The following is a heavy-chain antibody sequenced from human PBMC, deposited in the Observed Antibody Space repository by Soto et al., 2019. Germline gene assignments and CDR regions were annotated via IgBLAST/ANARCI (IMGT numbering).Heavy chain of an antibody. D-gene: IGHD1-26*01. CDR2: IYYSGST. CDR1: GGSISSYY. V-gene: IGHV4-59*01. J-gene: IGHJ4*02. CDR3: ARRYGGNFDY. Sequence: QVQLQESGPGLVKPSETLSLTCTVSGGSISSYYWSWIRQPPGKGLEWIGYIYYSGSTNYNPSLKSRVTISVDRSQNQFSRKLSSVPAADTAVYYCARRYGGNFDYWGKGTLVTVSS.